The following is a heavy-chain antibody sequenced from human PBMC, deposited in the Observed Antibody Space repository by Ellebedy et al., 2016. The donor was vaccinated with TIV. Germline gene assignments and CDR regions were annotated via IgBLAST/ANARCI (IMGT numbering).Heavy chain of an antibody. CDR1: GYSFINYA. D-gene: IGHD6-13*01. CDR3: ARAAAAGFFWYFDL. CDR2: INTNTGNP. J-gene: IGHJ2*01. V-gene: IGHV7-4-1*02. Sequence: AASVKVSCKASGYSFINYAMNWVRQAPGQGLEWVGWINTNTGNPTYAQGLTGRFVFSLDTSVSTAYLHISSLKAEDTAVYYCARAAAAGFFWYFDLWGRGTLVTVSS.